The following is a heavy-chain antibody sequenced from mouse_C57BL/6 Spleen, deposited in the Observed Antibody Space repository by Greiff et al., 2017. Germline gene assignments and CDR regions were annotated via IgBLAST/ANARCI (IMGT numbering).Heavy chain of an antibody. V-gene: IGHV5-15*01. CDR2: ISNLAYSI. CDR3: ARASITPYFDV. D-gene: IGHD1-1*01. CDR1: GFTFSDYG. J-gene: IGHJ1*03. Sequence: EVHLVESGGGLVQPGGSLKLSCAASGFTFSDYGMAWVRQAPRKGPEWVAFISNLAYSIYYADTVTGRFTISRENAKNTLYLEMSSLRSEDTAMYYCARASITPYFDVWGTGTTVTVSS.